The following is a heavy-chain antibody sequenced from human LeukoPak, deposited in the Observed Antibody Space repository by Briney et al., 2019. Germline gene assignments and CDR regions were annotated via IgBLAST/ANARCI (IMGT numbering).Heavy chain of an antibody. CDR2: INHSGST. V-gene: IGHV4-34*01. D-gene: IGHD2-2*01. CDR1: GGSFSGYY. J-gene: IGHJ5*02. CDR3: ARGRIVVVPAAFLGWFDP. Sequence: SETLSLTCAVYGGSFSGYYWSWIRQPPGKGLGWIGEINHSGSTNYNPSLKSRVTISVDTSKNQFSLKLSSVTAADTAVYYCARGRIVVVPAAFLGWFDPWGQGTLVTVSS.